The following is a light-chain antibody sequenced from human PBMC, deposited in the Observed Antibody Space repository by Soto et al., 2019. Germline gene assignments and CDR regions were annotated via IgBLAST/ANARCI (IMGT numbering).Light chain of an antibody. J-gene: IGKJ2*01. Sequence: EVVLTQSPGTLSLSPGERATLSCRASQSVSSNYFAWYQQKPGQAPRLLIFGSSDRATGIPDRFSGSGSGTDFTLTISRLEPEDFALYYCQQYGSSPPYTFGQGTKLEIK. CDR2: GSS. CDR3: QQYGSSPPYT. CDR1: QSVSSNY. V-gene: IGKV3-20*01.